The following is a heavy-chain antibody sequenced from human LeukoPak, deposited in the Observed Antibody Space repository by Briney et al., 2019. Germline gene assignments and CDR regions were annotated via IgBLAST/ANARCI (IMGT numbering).Heavy chain of an antibody. CDR2: IYYSGST. V-gene: IGHV4-39*07. CDR1: GGSISSNTYY. CDR3: ARDQEVTNNWFDS. D-gene: IGHD4-17*01. J-gene: IGHJ5*01. Sequence: PSETLSLTCTVSGGSISSNTYYWAWIRQLPGKGLEWIGSIYYSGSTYYNPSLKSRITISVDTSKNQFSLKMSSVTAADTAVYYCARDQEVTNNWFDSWGQGTLVTVSS.